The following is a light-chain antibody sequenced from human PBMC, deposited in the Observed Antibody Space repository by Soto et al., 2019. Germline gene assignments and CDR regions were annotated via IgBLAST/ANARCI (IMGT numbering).Light chain of an antibody. CDR2: GAS. CDR1: QSVTSGY. CDR3: PQYATSPPMYT. V-gene: IGKV3-20*01. J-gene: IGKJ2*01. Sequence: EIVLTQSPGTLSLSPGERATLSCRASQSVTSGYLGWYQQKPGQAPRLLIYGASSRATGISDRFSGSGSGTDFTLTISRLEPEDFAVYYCPQYATSPPMYTFGQGTKVEIK.